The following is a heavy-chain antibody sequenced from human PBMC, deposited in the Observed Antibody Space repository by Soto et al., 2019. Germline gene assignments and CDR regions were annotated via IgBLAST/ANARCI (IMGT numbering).Heavy chain of an antibody. CDR3: AKVLALPPDDAFDI. J-gene: IGHJ3*02. D-gene: IGHD3-3*02. CDR2: IKRKGGGETT. CDR1: GFNFNVAW. V-gene: IGHV3-15*01. Sequence: EGQLLESGGRLVEPGGSLRLSCAASGFNFNVAWMNWVRQAPGKGLEWLGRIKRKGGGETTEYVAFVKGRFTISRDDTKNTLYLQMNILKSEDTAVYYCAKVLALPPDDAFDIWGQGTMVTVSS.